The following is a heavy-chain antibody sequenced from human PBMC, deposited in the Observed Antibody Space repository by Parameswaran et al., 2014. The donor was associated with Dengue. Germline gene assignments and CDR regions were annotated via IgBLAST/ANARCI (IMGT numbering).Heavy chain of an antibody. V-gene: IGHV1-69*01. J-gene: IGHJ6*02. Sequence: SWVRQAPGQGLEWMGGIIPIFGTANYAQKFQGRVTITADESTSTAYMELSSLRSEDTAVYYCAIAAAGDVYYYYYGMDVWGQGTTVTVSS. CDR2: IIPIFGTA. CDR3: AIAAAGDVYYYYYGMDV. D-gene: IGHD6-13*01.